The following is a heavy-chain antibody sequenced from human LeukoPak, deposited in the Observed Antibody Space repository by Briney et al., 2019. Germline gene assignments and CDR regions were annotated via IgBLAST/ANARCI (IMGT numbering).Heavy chain of an antibody. D-gene: IGHD3-10*01. CDR3: ACGSGAFDY. J-gene: IGHJ4*02. CDR1: GGSISSYY. V-gene: IGHV4-59*01. Sequence: PSETLSLTCTVSGGSISSYYWSWIRQPPAKGLEWIGYINYSGSTNYNPSLESRVTISVDTSKNQFSLKLSSVTAADTAVYYCACGSGAFDYWGQGTLVTVSS. CDR2: INYSGST.